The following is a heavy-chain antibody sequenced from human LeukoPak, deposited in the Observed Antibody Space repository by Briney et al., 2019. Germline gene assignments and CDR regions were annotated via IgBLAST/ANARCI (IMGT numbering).Heavy chain of an antibody. Sequence: ASVKVSCKASGYTFTGYYMHWVRQAPGQGLEWMGWINPNSGGTNYAQKFQGRVTMTRDTSISTAYMELSRLRSDDTAVYYCARDSGFLDAFDIWGQGTTVTVSS. CDR3: ARDSGFLDAFDI. V-gene: IGHV1-2*02. CDR1: GYTFTGYY. J-gene: IGHJ3*02. D-gene: IGHD3-22*01. CDR2: INPNSGGT.